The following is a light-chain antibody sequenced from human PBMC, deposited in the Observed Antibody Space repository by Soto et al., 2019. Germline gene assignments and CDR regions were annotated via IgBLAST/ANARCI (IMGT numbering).Light chain of an antibody. CDR1: SSNIGSKS. CDR3: AAWDDSLNVLV. CDR2: SNN. V-gene: IGLV1-44*01. Sequence: QLLLTQPPSVSGTPGQRVNMSCSGSSSNIGSKSVSWYQHLPQTAPKLLIYSNNQRPSGVPGRFSGSKSGTSASLAISGLQSDDETQYYCAAWDDSLNVLVFGGGTKLTVL. J-gene: IGLJ2*01.